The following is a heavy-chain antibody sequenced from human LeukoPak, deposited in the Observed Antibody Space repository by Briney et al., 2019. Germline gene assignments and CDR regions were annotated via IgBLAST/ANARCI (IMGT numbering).Heavy chain of an antibody. D-gene: IGHD3-22*01. CDR2: ISAYNGNT. V-gene: IGHV1-18*01. J-gene: IGHJ4*02. CDR1: GYTFTSYG. Sequence: ASVKVSCKASGYTFTSYGISWVRQAPGQGLDWMGWISAYNGNTNYAQKLQGRVTMTTDTSTSTAYMELRSLRSDDTAVYYCARAPVTDSSGYLDYWGQGTLVTVSS. CDR3: ARAPVTDSSGYLDY.